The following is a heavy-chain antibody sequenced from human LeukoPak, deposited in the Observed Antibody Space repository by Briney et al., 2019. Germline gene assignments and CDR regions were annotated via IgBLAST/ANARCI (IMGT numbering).Heavy chain of an antibody. D-gene: IGHD5-24*01. Sequence: ASVKDSCKASGYTFTYYYLHWVRQAPGQGLEWTGWINPKSGGTNFAQKFQGRVTMTRDTPINTAYMELDSLTSDDTAIYYCASRDGYNVPFDYWGQGTVVTVSS. CDR1: GYTFTYYY. CDR3: ASRDGYNVPFDY. V-gene: IGHV1-2*02. CDR2: INPKSGGT. J-gene: IGHJ4*02.